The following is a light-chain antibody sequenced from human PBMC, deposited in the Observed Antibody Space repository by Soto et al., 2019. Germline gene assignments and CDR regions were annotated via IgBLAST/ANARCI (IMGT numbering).Light chain of an antibody. CDR1: QGIRND. CDR2: VAS. J-gene: IGKJ1*01. Sequence: DIQMTPSPSSLSASVGYRVTITGRASQGIRNDLGWYQQKPGKAPKRLIYVASSLQSGVPSRFSGSGSGTEFTLTISSLQPGYFATYYCLQYNTYWTFGQGTKGDIK. CDR3: LQYNTYWT. V-gene: IGKV1-17*01.